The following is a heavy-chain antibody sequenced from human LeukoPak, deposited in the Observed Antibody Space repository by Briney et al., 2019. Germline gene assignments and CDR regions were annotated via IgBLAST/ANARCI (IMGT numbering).Heavy chain of an antibody. Sequence: GASVKVSCKASGYSFDKFGITWVRQGPGQGLEWMGWISAYNGNTNHAQKFQGSVTMTTDTSTSTAYMELRNLTSDDTAIYYCARDLHPLHHVMTAIEGAYWGQGTLVTVSS. J-gene: IGHJ4*02. CDR2: ISAYNGNT. CDR3: ARDLHPLHHVMTAIEGAY. V-gene: IGHV1-18*01. D-gene: IGHD2-21*02. CDR1: GYSFDKFG.